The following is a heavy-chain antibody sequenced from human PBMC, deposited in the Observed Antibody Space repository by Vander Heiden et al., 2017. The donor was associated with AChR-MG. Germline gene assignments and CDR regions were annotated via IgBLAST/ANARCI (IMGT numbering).Heavy chain of an antibody. D-gene: IGHD6-13*01. CDR3: AREGQHLANDY. V-gene: IGHV1-18*01. CDR1: GYSFHRYS. J-gene: IGHJ4*02. CDR2: ISNNRGKT. Sequence: QIQMVQSGVEVKKPGASVRVSCKTSGYSFHRYSTSWGRQAPGQGLQWMGWISNNRGKTKYAQQLQGRVSMSTDTSTGTVYLELRNLRSDDTAIYYCAREGQHLANDYWGQGTLVTVSS.